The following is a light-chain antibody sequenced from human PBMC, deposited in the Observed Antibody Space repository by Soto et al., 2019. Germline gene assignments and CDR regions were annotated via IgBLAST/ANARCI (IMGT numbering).Light chain of an antibody. CDR2: GAS. V-gene: IGKV3-15*01. Sequence: EIVMTQSPATLSVSPGERATLSCRASQSVSSNLAWYQQKPGQAPRLLIYGASTRATGFPARFSGSGSGTEFTLTISSLQSEDFAVYYCQQYNNWPPWTFSQGTKVEIK. CDR1: QSVSSN. CDR3: QQYNNWPPWT. J-gene: IGKJ1*01.